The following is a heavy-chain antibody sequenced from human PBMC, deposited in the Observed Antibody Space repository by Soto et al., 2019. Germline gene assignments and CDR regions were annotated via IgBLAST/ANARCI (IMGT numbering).Heavy chain of an antibody. CDR2: IYSGGST. V-gene: IGHV3-53*01. J-gene: IGHJ3*02. Sequence: LRLSCAASGFTVSSNYMSWVRQAPGKGLEWVSVIYSGGSTHYADSVKGRFTISRDNSKNTLYLQMNSLRAEDTAVYYCARGIVVVPAAANDAFDIWGQGTMVTVSS. D-gene: IGHD2-2*01. CDR3: ARGIVVVPAAANDAFDI. CDR1: GFTVSSNY.